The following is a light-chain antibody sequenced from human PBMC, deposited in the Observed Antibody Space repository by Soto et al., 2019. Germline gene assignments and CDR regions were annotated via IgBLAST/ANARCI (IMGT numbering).Light chain of an antibody. CDR1: QDIRNY. Sequence: DIQMTQSPSSLSASVGDRVTITCRASQDIRNYLAWYQQKPGKVPKLLIYAASTLYSGVPSRFSGSGSGTYITLTISSLQPEDFASYYCQKYNSAPHTFGQGTKVEIK. V-gene: IGKV1-27*01. J-gene: IGKJ1*01. CDR2: AAS. CDR3: QKYNSAPHT.